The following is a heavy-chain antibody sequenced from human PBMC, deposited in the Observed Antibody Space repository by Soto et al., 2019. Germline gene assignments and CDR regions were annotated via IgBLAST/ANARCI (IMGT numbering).Heavy chain of an antibody. CDR1: GGSISNGNYY. V-gene: IGHV4-30-4*01. Sequence: SETLSVTCTVSGGSISNGNYYWSWIRQPPGKSLEWIGHIYYSGSTYYHPSLKSRVSLSLDTSKNQFSLRLSSVTAADTAVFYCARGGSYYYDRSGSTPVDYWGQGTLVTVSS. J-gene: IGHJ4*02. CDR2: IYYSGST. CDR3: ARGGSYYYDRSGSTPVDY. D-gene: IGHD3-22*01.